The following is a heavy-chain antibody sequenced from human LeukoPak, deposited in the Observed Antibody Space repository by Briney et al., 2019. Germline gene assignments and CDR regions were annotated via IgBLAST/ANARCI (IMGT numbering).Heavy chain of an antibody. J-gene: IGHJ6*03. V-gene: IGHV1-8*03. D-gene: IGHD1-26*01. CDR3: ARGVGATISYYHYYIDV. CDR1: GYTFTSYD. Sequence: ASVKVSCKASGYTFTSYDINWVRQASGQGLEWMGWMNPNTGNTGYAQKFQGRVTITRNTSTSTVYMELSSLRSEDTAVYYCARGVGATISYYHYYIDVWGKGTTVTVSS. CDR2: MNPNTGNT.